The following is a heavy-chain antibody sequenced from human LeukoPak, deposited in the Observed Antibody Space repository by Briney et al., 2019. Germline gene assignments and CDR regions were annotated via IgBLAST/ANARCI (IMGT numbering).Heavy chain of an antibody. CDR2: IPYDGSNK. V-gene: IGHV3-30-3*01. CDR1: GFTFSSYA. D-gene: IGHD1-7*01. CDR3: ARGITGTTEFDP. Sequence: GGSLRLSCAASGFTFSSYAMHWVRQAPGKGLEWVAVIPYDGSNKYYADSVKGRFTISRDNSKNTLYLQMNSLRAEDTAVYYCARGITGTTEFDPWGQGNLVTVSP. J-gene: IGHJ5*02.